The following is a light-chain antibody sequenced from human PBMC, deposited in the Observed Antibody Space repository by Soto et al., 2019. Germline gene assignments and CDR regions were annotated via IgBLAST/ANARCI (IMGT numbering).Light chain of an antibody. J-gene: IGKJ1*01. CDR2: SAS. CDR1: TSTNNIY. CDR3: QQYYSPPWT. Sequence: TSTNNIYLAWHQQPPRPPRHFLIYSASSGAYGLHDRFSGRGSGNDSTLTISRVPAEDVAVYFCQQYYSPPWTFGRGTKVDIK. V-gene: IGKV4-1*01.